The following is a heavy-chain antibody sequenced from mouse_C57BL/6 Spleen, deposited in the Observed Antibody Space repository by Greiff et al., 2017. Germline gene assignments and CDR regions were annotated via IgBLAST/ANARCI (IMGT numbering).Heavy chain of an antibody. D-gene: IGHD1-1*01. CDR3: AKERSLITTVVDGAMDY. J-gene: IGHJ4*01. V-gene: IGHV1-82*01. CDR1: GYAFSSSW. Sequence: VQLQQSGPELVKPGASVKISCKASGYAFSSSWMNWVKQRPGKGLEWIGRIYPGDGDTNYNGKFKGKATLTADKSSSTAYMQLSSLTSEDSAVYFCAKERSLITTVVDGAMDYWGQGTSVTVSS. CDR2: IYPGDGDT.